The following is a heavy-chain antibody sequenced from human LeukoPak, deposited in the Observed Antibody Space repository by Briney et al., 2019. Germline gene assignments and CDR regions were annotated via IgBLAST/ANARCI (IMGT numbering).Heavy chain of an antibody. V-gene: IGHV3-21*04. J-gene: IGHJ4*02. Sequence: GGSLRLSCAASAFSLNAYNMNWVRQAPGKGLEWVSSISYTGTYIYYADSVKGRFTISRNNAQNSLYLQMNSLRAEDTAIYYCVRDRGTYRPIDYWGQGTLVTVSS. CDR2: ISYTGTYI. CDR3: VRDRGTYRPIDY. D-gene: IGHD1-26*01. CDR1: AFSLNAYN.